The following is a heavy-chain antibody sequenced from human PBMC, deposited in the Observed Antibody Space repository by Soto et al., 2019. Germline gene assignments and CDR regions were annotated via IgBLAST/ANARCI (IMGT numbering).Heavy chain of an antibody. V-gene: IGHV6-1*01. D-gene: IGHD6-13*01. CDR1: GDSVSSNSAA. Sequence: SQTLSLTCAISGDSVSSNSAAWNWIRQSPSRGLEWLGRTYYRSKWYNDYAVSVKSRITINPDTSKNQFSLQLNSVTPEDTAVYYCASSGSADSSSGYPYDPFAIWGQGTMVTVSS. CDR2: TYYRSKWYN. CDR3: ASSGSADSSSGYPYDPFAI. J-gene: IGHJ3*02.